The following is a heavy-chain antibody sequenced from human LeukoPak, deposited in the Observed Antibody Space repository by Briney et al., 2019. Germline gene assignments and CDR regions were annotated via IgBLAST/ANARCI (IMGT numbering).Heavy chain of an antibody. V-gene: IGHV3-21*01. Sequence: GGSLRLSCAASGFTFSTYSMTWVRQAPGKGLEWVSSISSSSSYIYYADSLKGRFTISRDNAKNSLYLQVNNLRAEDTAIYYYARVDSSGHASDYWGQGTLVTVSS. CDR2: ISSSSSYI. CDR3: ARVDSSGHASDY. CDR1: GFTFSTYS. J-gene: IGHJ4*02. D-gene: IGHD6-19*01.